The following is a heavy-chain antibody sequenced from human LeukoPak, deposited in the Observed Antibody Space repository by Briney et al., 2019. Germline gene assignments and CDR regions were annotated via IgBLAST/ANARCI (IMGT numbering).Heavy chain of an antibody. Sequence: PSETLSLTCTVSGGSISSYYWSWIRQPPGKGLEWIGYIYYSGSTNYNPSLKSRVTISVDTSKNQFSLKLSSVTAADTAVNYCARLVYSSGSSVTATLDSWGQGTLVTVSS. CDR1: GGSISSYY. V-gene: IGHV4-59*08. J-gene: IGHJ4*02. CDR3: ARLVYSSGSSVTATLDS. CDR2: IYYSGST. D-gene: IGHD6-19*01.